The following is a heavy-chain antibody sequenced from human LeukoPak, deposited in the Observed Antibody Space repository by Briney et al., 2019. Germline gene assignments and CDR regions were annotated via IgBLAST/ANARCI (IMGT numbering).Heavy chain of an antibody. J-gene: IGHJ4*02. CDR3: ARGPHPIILTGPADF. CDR1: GFTFSNYG. D-gene: IGHD3-9*01. V-gene: IGHV3-33*08. CDR2: MWYEGTNK. Sequence: PGRSLRLSCAASGFTFSNYGMHWLRQAPGKGLEWVAVMWYEGTNKYYADSVKGRFTISRDNSKNTLYLQMNSLRAEDTAVYYCARGPHPIILTGPADFWGQGALVTVSS.